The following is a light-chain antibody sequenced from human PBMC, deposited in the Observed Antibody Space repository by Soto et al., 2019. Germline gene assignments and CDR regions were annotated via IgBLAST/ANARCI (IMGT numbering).Light chain of an antibody. CDR2: SAS. V-gene: IGKV3-20*01. Sequence: EIVLTQSPGTLSLSPGERATLSCRASQSVSNNYLAWYQQKPGQAPRLLIYSASSRATGIPDRFSGSGSGTDFTLTISRLEPEDLAVYYCHQYGSSPLLTFGPGTKVDFK. J-gene: IGKJ3*01. CDR1: QSVSNNY. CDR3: HQYGSSPLLT.